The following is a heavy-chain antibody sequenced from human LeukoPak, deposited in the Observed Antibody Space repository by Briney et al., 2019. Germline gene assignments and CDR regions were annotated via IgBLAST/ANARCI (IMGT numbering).Heavy chain of an antibody. CDR3: ARAPNMAARRAFDI. D-gene: IGHD6-6*01. Sequence: GGSLRLSCAASGFTVSSNYMSWVRQAPGKGLEWVSVIYSGGSTYYADSVKGRFTISRGNSKNTLYLQMNSLRAEDTAVYYCARAPNMAARRAFDIWGRGTMVTVSS. J-gene: IGHJ3*02. CDR2: IYSGGST. CDR1: GFTVSSNY. V-gene: IGHV3-66*02.